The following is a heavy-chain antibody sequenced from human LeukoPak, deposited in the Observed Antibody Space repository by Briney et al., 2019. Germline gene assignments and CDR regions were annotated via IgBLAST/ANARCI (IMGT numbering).Heavy chain of an antibody. Sequence: GGSLRLSCAASGFTFSSYGMHWVRQAPGKGLEWVAFIRYDGSNKYYADSVKGRFTISRDNSKNTLYLQMNSLRAEDTAVYYCAKDRLAVAVYYFDYWGQGTLVTVSS. V-gene: IGHV3-30*02. CDR2: IRYDGSNK. CDR3: AKDRLAVAVYYFDY. D-gene: IGHD6-19*01. CDR1: GFTFSSYG. J-gene: IGHJ4*02.